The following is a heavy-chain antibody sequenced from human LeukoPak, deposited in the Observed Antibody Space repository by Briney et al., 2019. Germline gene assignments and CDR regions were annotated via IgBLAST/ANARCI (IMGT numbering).Heavy chain of an antibody. CDR3: AREVVVVPAAMMGYYYYYMDV. D-gene: IGHD2-2*01. CDR2: INHSGST. V-gene: IGHV4-34*01. CDR1: GGSISSYY. J-gene: IGHJ6*03. Sequence: SETLSLTCTVSGGSISSYYWSWIRQPPGKGLEWIGEINHSGSTNYNPSLKSRVTISVDTSKNQFSLKLSSVTAADTAVYYCAREVVVVPAAMMGYYYYYMDVWGKGTTVTVSS.